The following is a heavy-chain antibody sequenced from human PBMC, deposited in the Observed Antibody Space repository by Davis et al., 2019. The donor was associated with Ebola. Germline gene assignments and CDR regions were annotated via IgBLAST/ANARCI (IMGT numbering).Heavy chain of an antibody. CDR3: ARGWKAIPVFDS. J-gene: IGHJ4*02. Sequence: GESLKISCAASGFTFRTYAMNWVRQAPGKGLEWGSVISTSDTAYYANSVKGRFTISRDNFTNTLYLQLNSLGAEDAAVYYCARGWKAIPVFDSWGQGVLVTVSS. V-gene: IGHV3-23*05. D-gene: IGHD2-21*01. CDR1: GFTFRTYA. CDR2: ISTSDTA.